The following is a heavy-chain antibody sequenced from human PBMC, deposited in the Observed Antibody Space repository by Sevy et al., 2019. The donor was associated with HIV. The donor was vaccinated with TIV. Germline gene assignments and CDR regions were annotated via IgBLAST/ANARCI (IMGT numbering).Heavy chain of an antibody. CDR2: IYYSGST. CDR1: GGSISSYY. V-gene: IGHV4-59*01. Sequence: SETLSLTCTVSGGSISSYYWSWIRQPPGKGLEWIGYIYYSGSTNYNPSLKSRVTISVDTSKNQFSLKLSSVTAADTAVYYCARGHVWFRWFDPWGQGTLVTVSS. J-gene: IGHJ5*02. D-gene: IGHD3-10*01. CDR3: ARGHVWFRWFDP.